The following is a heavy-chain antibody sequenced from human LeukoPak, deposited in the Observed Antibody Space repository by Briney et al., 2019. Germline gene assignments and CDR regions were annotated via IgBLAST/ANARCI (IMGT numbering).Heavy chain of an antibody. V-gene: IGHV3-74*01. D-gene: IGHD3-10*01. CDR3: ARVLDLWFGELLSSKLWFDP. CDR1: GFAFSSYW. CDR2: INSDGSST. J-gene: IGHJ5*02. Sequence: GGSLRLSCAASGFAFSSYWMHWVRQAPGKGLVWVSRINSDGSSTSYADSVKGRFTISSDNAKNTLYLQMNSLRAEDTAVYYCARVLDLWFGELLSSKLWFDPWGQGTLVTVSS.